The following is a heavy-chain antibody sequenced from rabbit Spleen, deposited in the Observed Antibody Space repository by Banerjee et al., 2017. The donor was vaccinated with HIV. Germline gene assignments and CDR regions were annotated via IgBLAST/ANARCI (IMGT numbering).Heavy chain of an antibody. CDR1: GFTLSSYYM. D-gene: IGHD1-1*01. CDR3: ARNYVNAFDP. CDR2: IDTNDGDT. Sequence: QEQLKESGGGLVQPGGSLKLSCKASGFTLSSYYMNWVRQAPGKGLEWIACIDTNDGDTDYANWPKGRFTISKTSSTTVTLQMTRLTAADTATYFCARNYVNAFDPWGPGTLVTVS. V-gene: IGHV1S45*01. J-gene: IGHJ2*01.